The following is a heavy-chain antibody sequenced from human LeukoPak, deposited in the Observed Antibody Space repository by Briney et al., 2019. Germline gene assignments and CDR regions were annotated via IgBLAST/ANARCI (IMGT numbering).Heavy chain of an antibody. CDR1: GGSISGSGYH. J-gene: IGHJ4*02. Sequence: SETLSLTCTVSGGSISGSGYHWSWIRHHPGKGLERIGYIYYSGGTYYNPTLRSRVTISVDTSKNQFSLNLSAVTAADTAVYYCATTYCTGGACSRRYFDNWGQGTLVTVSP. CDR2: IYYSGGT. CDR3: ATTYCTGGACSRRYFDN. D-gene: IGHD2-8*02. V-gene: IGHV4-31*03.